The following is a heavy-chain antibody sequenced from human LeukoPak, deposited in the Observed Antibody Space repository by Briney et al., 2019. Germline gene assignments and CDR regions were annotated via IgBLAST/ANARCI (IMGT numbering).Heavy chain of an antibody. J-gene: IGHJ4*02. V-gene: IGHV1-18*04. CDR1: GYTSTSYG. CDR2: ISAYNRNT. D-gene: IGHD2-8*02. CDR3: ARILSGGECFDY. Sequence: GASVKVSCKASGYTSTSYGISWVRQAPGQGLEWMGWISAYNRNTNYAQKLQGRVTMTTDTSTSTDYMELRSLRSDDTAVYYCARILSGGECFDYWGQETLVTVSS.